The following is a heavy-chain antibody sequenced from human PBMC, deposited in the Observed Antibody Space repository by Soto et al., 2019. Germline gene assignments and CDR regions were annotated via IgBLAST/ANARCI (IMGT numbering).Heavy chain of an antibody. Sequence: QVQLVESGGGVVQPGRSLRLSCAASGFTFSSYAMHWVRQAPGKGLEWVTIIWYDGSNKNYADSVKGRFTISRDNSKNTVYLQMNSLRVEATAVYYCARDSGGDYHNYYMDVWGKGTTVTVSS. D-gene: IGHD4-17*01. CDR3: ARDSGGDYHNYYMDV. V-gene: IGHV3-33*01. J-gene: IGHJ6*03. CDR1: GFTFSSYA. CDR2: IWYDGSNK.